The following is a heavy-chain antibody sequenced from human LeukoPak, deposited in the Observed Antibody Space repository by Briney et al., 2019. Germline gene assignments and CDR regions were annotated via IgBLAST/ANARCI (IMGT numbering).Heavy chain of an antibody. CDR2: INPNSGGT. Sequence: ASVKVSCKASGYTFTNYGISWVRQAPGQGLEWMGWINPNSGGTNYAQKFQGWVTMTRDTSISTAYMELSRLRSDDTAVYYCARGAVVKHFDYWGQGTLVTVSS. CDR3: ARGAVVKHFDY. D-gene: IGHD3-22*01. CDR1: GYTFTNYG. J-gene: IGHJ4*02. V-gene: IGHV1-2*04.